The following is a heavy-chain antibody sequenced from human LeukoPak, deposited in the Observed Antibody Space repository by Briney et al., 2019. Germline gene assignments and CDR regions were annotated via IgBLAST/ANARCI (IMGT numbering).Heavy chain of an antibody. D-gene: IGHD3-22*01. V-gene: IGHV3-48*03. CDR1: GFTFSSYE. J-gene: IGHJ3*02. Sequence: GWSLRLSCAASGFTFSSYEMNWVRQAPGKGLEWVSYVSSSGSTKYYADSVKGRFTISRDNAKNSLYLQMNSLTAEDTAVYYCARDYDSSGYYFLGGFDIWGQGTMVTVSS. CDR3: ARDYDSSGYYFLGGFDI. CDR2: VSSSGSTK.